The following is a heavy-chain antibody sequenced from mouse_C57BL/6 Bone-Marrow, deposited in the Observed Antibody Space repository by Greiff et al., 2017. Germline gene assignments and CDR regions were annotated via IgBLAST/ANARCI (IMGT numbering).Heavy chain of an antibody. J-gene: IGHJ3*01. CDR1: GFTFSSYG. CDR2: ISSGGSYT. D-gene: IGHD4-1*01. CDR3: ARQRTGTGFAY. V-gene: IGHV5-6*01. Sequence: EVQLVESGGDLVKPGGSLKLSCAASGFTFSSYGMSWVRQTPDKRLEWVATISSGGSYTYYPDSVKGRFTISRDNAKNTLYLQMSSLKSEDTAMYYCARQRTGTGFAYWGQGTLVTVSA.